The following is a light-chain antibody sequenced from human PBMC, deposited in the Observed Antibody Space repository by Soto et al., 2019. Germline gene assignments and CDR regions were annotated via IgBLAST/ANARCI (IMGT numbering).Light chain of an antibody. CDR2: GAS. CDR1: QTISIF. Sequence: DIQMTQSPSSLSASVGDRVTITCRASQTISIFLNWYQQKPGKAPKLLIYGASTLQGGVPSRFSGSGSGTDVTLTISRLQPEDFATYYCQRGYGSPPWTFGQGTKVEIK. J-gene: IGKJ1*01. V-gene: IGKV1-39*01. CDR3: QRGYGSPPWT.